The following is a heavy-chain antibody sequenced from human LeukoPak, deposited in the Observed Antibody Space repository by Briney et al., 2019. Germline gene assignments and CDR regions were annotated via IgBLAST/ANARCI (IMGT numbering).Heavy chain of an antibody. D-gene: IGHD5-24*01. V-gene: IGHV3-21*01. CDR3: ARIDWLQFPDY. Sequence: GGSLRLSCAVSGFTFSTYAMNWVRQAPGKGLEWVSSISSSSSYIYYADSVKGRFTISRDNAKNSLYLQMNSLRAENTAVYYCARIDWLQFPDYCGQGTLVTVSS. CDR2: ISSSSSYI. J-gene: IGHJ4*02. CDR1: GFTFSTYA.